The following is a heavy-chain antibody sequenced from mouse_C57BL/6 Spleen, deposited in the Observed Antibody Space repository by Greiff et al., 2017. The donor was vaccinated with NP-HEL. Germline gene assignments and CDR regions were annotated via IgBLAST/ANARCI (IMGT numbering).Heavy chain of an antibody. CDR3: ARGGTGYAMDY. D-gene: IGHD3-3*01. V-gene: IGHV1-80*01. J-gene: IGHJ4*01. Sequence: VKLVESGAELVKPGASVKISCKASGYAFSSYWMNWVKQRPGKGLEWIGQIYPGDGDTNYNGKFKGKATLTADKSSSTAYMQLSSLTSEDSAVYFCARGGTGYAMDYWGQGTSVTVSS. CDR1: GYAFSSYW. CDR2: IYPGDGDT.